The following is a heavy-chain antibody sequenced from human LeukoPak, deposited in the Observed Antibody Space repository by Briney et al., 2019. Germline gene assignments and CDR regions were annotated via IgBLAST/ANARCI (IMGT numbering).Heavy chain of an antibody. CDR1: GFTFSSYW. J-gene: IGHJ6*02. V-gene: IGHV3-7*03. CDR2: INHNGNVN. D-gene: IGHD2-15*01. CDR3: ARGGGFDV. Sequence: GGSLRLSCAASGFTFSSYWMNWARQAPGKGLEWVASINHNGNVNYYVDSVKGRFTISRDNAKNSLYLQMSNLRAEDTAVYFCARGGGFDVWGQGATVTVS.